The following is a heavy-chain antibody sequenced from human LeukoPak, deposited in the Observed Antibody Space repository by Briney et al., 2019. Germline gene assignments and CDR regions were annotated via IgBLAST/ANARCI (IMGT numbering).Heavy chain of an antibody. V-gene: IGHV3-30*02. CDR3: AKLLDSGYDYNWFDP. J-gene: IGHJ5*02. Sequence: GGSLRLSCAASGFTFSKYWMSWVRQAPGKGLEWVAFLRYDGSNKYYADSVKGRFTISRDNSKNTLYLQMNSLRAEDTAVYYCAKLLDSGYDYNWFDPWGQGTLVTVSS. D-gene: IGHD5-12*01. CDR2: LRYDGSNK. CDR1: GFTFSKYW.